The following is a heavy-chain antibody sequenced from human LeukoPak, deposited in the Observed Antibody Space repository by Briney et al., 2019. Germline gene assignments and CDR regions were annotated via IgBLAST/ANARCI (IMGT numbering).Heavy chain of an antibody. CDR1: GFTFSSYA. CDR2: ISGSGGGT. V-gene: IGHV3-23*01. D-gene: IGHD1-26*01. J-gene: IGHJ4*02. Sequence: HSGGSLRLSCAASGFTFSSYAMSWVRQAPGKGLEWVSAISGSGGGTYYADSVKGRFTISRDNSKNTLYLQMNSLRAEDTAVYYCANLRGSYQAEQKDYWGQGTLVTVSS. CDR3: ANLRGSYQAEQKDY.